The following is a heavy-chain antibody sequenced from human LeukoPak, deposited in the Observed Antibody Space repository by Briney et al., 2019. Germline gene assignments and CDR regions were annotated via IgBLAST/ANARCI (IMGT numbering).Heavy chain of an antibody. CDR1: GYTFTGYY. CDR3: ASDKYTGYETFDY. D-gene: IGHD5-12*01. CDR2: INPNNGGT. J-gene: IGHJ4*02. Sequence: GASVKVSCKASGYTFTGYYIHWVRQAPGQGLEWMGWINPNNGGTNYAQKLQGRVTMTRDTSISTAYMELNRLTSDDTAVDNCASDKYTGYETFDYWGQGTPVTVSS. V-gene: IGHV1-2*02.